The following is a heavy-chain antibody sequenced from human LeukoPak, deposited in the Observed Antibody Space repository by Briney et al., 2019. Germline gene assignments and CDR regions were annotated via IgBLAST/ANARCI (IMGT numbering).Heavy chain of an antibody. D-gene: IGHD5-18*01. CDR3: ARLRGYSYTDAFDI. J-gene: IGHJ3*02. CDR1: GGSFSGYY. Sequence: SETLSLTCAVYGGSFSGYYWSWIRQPPGKGLEWIGEINHSGSTNYNPSLKSRVTISVDTSKNQFSLKLSSVTAADTAVYYCARLRGYSYTDAFDIWGQGTMVTVSS. CDR2: INHSGST. V-gene: IGHV4-34*01.